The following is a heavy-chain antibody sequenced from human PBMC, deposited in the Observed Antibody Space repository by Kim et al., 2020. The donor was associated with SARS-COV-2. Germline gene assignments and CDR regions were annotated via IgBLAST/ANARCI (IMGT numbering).Heavy chain of an antibody. CDR3: AREYSVGRLDYSDYYAMDV. D-gene: IGHD5-12*01. CDR2: ITTNTGNP. V-gene: IGHV7-4-1*02. J-gene: IGHJ6*02. Sequence: ASVKVSSKASGYTFNNYAMNWVRQSPGQGLEWVGWITTNTGNPTYAQGFTGRFVFSLDTSVSTAYLQINSLRAEDTAVYYCAREYSVGRLDYSDYYAMDVWGQGTTVTVSS. CDR1: GYTFNNYA.